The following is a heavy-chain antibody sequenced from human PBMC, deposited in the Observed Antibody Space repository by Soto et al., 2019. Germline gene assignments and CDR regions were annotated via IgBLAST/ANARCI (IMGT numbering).Heavy chain of an antibody. CDR3: AGGRIVVVGSRAYSGMDV. CDR2: IIPVFGLV. D-gene: IGHD3-22*01. V-gene: IGHV1-69*01. CDR1: GGTPSNSA. Sequence: QVHLLLQSGAEVKKPGSSVKVSCKASGGTPSNSAISWVRQAPGQGLELMGGIIPVFGLVKYAQNFQGRVTSTADESTNTAYMELSSLRPEDTAVYYCAGGRIVVVGSRAYSGMDVWGQGTTVTVSS. J-gene: IGHJ6*02.